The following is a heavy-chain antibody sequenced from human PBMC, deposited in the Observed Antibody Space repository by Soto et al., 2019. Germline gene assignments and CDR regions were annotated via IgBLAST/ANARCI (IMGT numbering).Heavy chain of an antibody. CDR1: GFTFDDYA. CDR2: ISWNSGSI. J-gene: IGHJ6*02. V-gene: IGHV3-9*01. D-gene: IGHD2-2*02. Sequence: EVQLVESGGGLVQPGRSLRLSCAASGFTFDDYAMHWVRQAPGKGLEWVSGISWNSGSIGYADSVKGRFTISRDNAKNSLYLQMNSLRAEDTALYYCAKGVVVVPAAICYGMDAWGQGTTVTVSS. CDR3: AKGVVVVPAAICYGMDA.